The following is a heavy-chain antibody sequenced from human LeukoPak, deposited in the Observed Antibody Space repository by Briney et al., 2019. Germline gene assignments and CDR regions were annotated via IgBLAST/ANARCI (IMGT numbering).Heavy chain of an antibody. V-gene: IGHV3-9*01. CDR1: GFTFDDYA. CDR3: AKGQQMWLVFFDY. CDR2: ISWNSGSI. Sequence: GGSLRLSCAASGFTFDDYAMHWVRQAPGKGLEWVSGISWNSGSIGYADSVKGRFTISRDNAKNSLYLQMNSLRAEDTALYYCAKGQQMWLVFFDYWGQGTLVTVSS. D-gene: IGHD5-18*01. J-gene: IGHJ4*02.